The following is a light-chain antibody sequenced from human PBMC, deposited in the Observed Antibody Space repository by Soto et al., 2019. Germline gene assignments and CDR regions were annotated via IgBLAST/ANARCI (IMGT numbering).Light chain of an antibody. V-gene: IGKV3-20*01. CDR3: QQYTGSPPAYT. Sequence: EIVLTQSPGTLSLSPGDRATLSCRASQSVSSGYLAWYQQKPGQAPRLLIYGASSRATGIPDRFSGSGSGTDFTLTISRLEPEDFAVYHRQQYTGSPPAYTFGQGTKLEIK. CDR2: GAS. CDR1: QSVSSGY. J-gene: IGKJ2*01.